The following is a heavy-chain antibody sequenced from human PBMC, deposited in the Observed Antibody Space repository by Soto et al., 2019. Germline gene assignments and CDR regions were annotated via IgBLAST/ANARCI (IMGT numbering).Heavy chain of an antibody. Sequence: QVTLKESGPVLVKPTETLTLTCTVSGFSLSNTRLGVSWIRQPPGKALEWLAHIFSKNEKAFNTSLKNRLTITQDTSKSQVVLTMTNIDTVETATSYCARNFAGHYAMDVWGQGTTVTVSS. CDR3: ARNFAGHYAMDV. CDR2: IFSKNEK. CDR1: GFSLSNTRLG. V-gene: IGHV2-26*01. J-gene: IGHJ6*02.